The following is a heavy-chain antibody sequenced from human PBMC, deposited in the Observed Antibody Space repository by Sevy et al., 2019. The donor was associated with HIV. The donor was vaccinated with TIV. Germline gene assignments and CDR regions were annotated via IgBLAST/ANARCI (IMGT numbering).Heavy chain of an antibody. J-gene: IGHJ3*01. CDR1: GFTFSTYA. CDR2: ISGGGGTT. D-gene: IGHD2-8*01. V-gene: IGHV3-23*01. CDR3: AKLRTYNTIGTEAFDV. Sequence: GGSLRLSCAASGFTFSTYAMNWVRQAPGKRPEWVSSISGGGGTTLYSDSVRGRFTTSRDNSRNTVFLQMKSLRADDSALYYCAKLRTYNTIGTEAFDVWGQGTMVTVSS.